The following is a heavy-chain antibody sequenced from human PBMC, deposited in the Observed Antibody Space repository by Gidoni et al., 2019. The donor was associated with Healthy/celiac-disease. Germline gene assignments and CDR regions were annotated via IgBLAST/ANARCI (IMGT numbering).Heavy chain of an antibody. CDR2: IWYDGSNK. CDR3: ARDFFRYSYGPYYFDY. D-gene: IGHD5-18*01. V-gene: IGHV3-33*01. Sequence: QVQLVESGGGVVQPGRSLRLSCAASGFTFSSYGMHWVRQAPGKGLEWVAVIWYDGSNKYYADSVKGRFTISRDNSKNTLYLQMNSLRAEDTAVYYCARDFFRYSYGPYYFDYWGQGTLVTVSS. CDR1: GFTFSSYG. J-gene: IGHJ4*02.